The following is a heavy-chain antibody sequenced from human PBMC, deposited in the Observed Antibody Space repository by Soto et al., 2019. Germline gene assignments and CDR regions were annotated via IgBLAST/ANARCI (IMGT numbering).Heavy chain of an antibody. CDR3: AHSLIGYYYDSSGSNWFDP. D-gene: IGHD3-22*01. CDR2: IYCDDDK. Sequence: QITLKESGPTLVKPTQTLTLTCTFSGFSLSTSGVGVGWIRQPPGKALEWLALIYCDDDKRYSPSLTSRLTITKDTTETHVXXTMTNMDPVDTATYYCAHSLIGYYYDSSGSNWFDPWGQGTLVTVSS. V-gene: IGHV2-5*02. J-gene: IGHJ5*02. CDR1: GFSLSTSGVG.